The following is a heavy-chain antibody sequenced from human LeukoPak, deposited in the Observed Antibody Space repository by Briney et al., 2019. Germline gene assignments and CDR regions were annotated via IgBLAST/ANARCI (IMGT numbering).Heavy chain of an antibody. CDR3: ARIAARPARYYFDY. Sequence: GSSVKVSCKASGGTFSSYAISWVRQAPGQGLEWMGGIIPIFGTANYAQKFQGRVTITADESTSTAYMELSSLRSEDTAVYYCARIAARPARYYFDYWGQGTPVTVSS. D-gene: IGHD6-6*01. CDR2: IIPIFGTA. V-gene: IGHV1-69*01. J-gene: IGHJ4*02. CDR1: GGTFSSYA.